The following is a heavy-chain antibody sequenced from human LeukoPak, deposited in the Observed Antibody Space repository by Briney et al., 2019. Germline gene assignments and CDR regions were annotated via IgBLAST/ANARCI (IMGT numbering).Heavy chain of an antibody. Sequence: SETLSLTCTVSGGSVSYYHSSWIRQPPGERLEWIGYIYYTGTTTYNPSLKSRATLSIDTSKNQFSLKLSSVTAADTAVYFCTRDRKYYEIWGQGTMVTVSS. V-gene: IGHV4-59*02. CDR2: IYYTGTT. CDR1: GGSVSYYH. D-gene: IGHD1-14*01. J-gene: IGHJ3*02. CDR3: TRDRKYYEI.